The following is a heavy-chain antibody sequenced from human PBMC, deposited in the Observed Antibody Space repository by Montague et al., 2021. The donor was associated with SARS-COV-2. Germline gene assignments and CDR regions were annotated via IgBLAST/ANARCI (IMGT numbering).Heavy chain of an antibody. J-gene: IGHJ6*02. CDR1: GGSFSGYY. V-gene: IGHV4-34*01. Sequence: SETLSLTCAVYGGSFSGYYWSWIRQPPGKGLEWIGEINHSGSTXXXPSXXXRVTISVDTSKNQFSLKLSSVTAADTAVYYCARGVEQWLWGPNYYYYYGMDAWGQGTTVTVSS. D-gene: IGHD6-19*01. CDR2: INHSGST. CDR3: ARGVEQWLWGPNYYYYYGMDA.